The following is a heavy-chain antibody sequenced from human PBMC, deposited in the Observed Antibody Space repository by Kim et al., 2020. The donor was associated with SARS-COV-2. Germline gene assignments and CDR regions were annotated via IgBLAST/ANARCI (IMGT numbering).Heavy chain of an antibody. CDR1: GYTFTSYA. D-gene: IGHD3-10*01. CDR3: ARLLWTGELGLDP. CDR2: INTGNGNT. J-gene: IGHJ5*02. V-gene: IGHV1-3*04. Sequence: ASVKVSCKASGYTFTSYAFHWVRQAPGHSLEWMGWINTGNGNTKYSQKLQGRVTFTRDTSANTAYMELSSLRIEDTAVYYCARLLWTGELGLDPWGQETLVTVSS.